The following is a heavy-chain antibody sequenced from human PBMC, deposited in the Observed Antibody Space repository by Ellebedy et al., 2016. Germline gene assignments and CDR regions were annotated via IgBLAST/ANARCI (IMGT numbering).Heavy chain of an antibody. CDR2: IYYSGST. V-gene: IGHV4-39*07. CDR1: GGSISSTSYY. Sequence: SETLSLTXTVSGGSISSTSYYWGLIRQPPGKGLEWIGSIYYSGSTYYNPSLKSRVTISVDTSKNQFSLKLSSVTAADTAVYYCASVYYYDSSGYHIFDYWGQGTLVTVSS. J-gene: IGHJ4*02. CDR3: ASVYYYDSSGYHIFDY. D-gene: IGHD3-22*01.